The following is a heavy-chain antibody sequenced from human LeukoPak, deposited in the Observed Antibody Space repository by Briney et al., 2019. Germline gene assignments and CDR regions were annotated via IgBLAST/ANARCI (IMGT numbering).Heavy chain of an antibody. CDR3: ARDLGILLWCLDC. CDR2: ISSDGNYK. Sequence: GGSLRLSCAASGFTFSSDAMHWVRQGPGKGLEWVAVISSDGNYKYYGDSVKGRFTISRDNSKNTLYLQMSSLRAEDTAVYYCARDLGILLWCLDCWGQGTLVTVSS. CDR1: GFTFSSDA. D-gene: IGHD5-18*01. V-gene: IGHV3-30*03. J-gene: IGHJ4*02.